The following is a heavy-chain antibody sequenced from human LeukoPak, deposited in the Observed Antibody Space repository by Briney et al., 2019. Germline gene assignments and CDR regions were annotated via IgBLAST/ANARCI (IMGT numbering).Heavy chain of an antibody. Sequence: TSETLSLTCTVSGGSISSYYWSWIRQPAGKGLEWIGRIYTSGSTNYNPSLKSRVTMSVDTSKNQFSLKLSSVTAADTAVYYCARVSGYCSSTSCSDYFDYWGQGTLVTVSS. CDR1: GGSISSYY. J-gene: IGHJ4*02. V-gene: IGHV4-4*07. D-gene: IGHD2-2*01. CDR3: ARVSGYCSSTSCSDYFDY. CDR2: IYTSGST.